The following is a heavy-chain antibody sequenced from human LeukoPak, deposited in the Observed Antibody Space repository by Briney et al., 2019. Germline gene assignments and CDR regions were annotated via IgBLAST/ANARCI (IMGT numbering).Heavy chain of an antibody. CDR1: GFTFSSYA. Sequence: GGSLRLSCAASGFTFSSYAMHWVRQAPGKGLEWVAVISYDGSNKYYADSVKGRFTISRDNSKNTLYLQMNSLRAEDTAVYYCARDSYGSGSYYGLTYYFDYWGQGTLVTVSS. CDR2: ISYDGSNK. CDR3: ARDSYGSGSYYGLTYYFDY. D-gene: IGHD3-10*01. V-gene: IGHV3-30-3*01. J-gene: IGHJ4*02.